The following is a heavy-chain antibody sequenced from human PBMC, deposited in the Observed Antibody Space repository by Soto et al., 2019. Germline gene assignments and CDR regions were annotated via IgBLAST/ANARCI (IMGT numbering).Heavy chain of an antibody. V-gene: IGHV3-30-3*01. Sequence: GGSLRRSCAACACTFSDYAMHWVRQAPGKGLEWVAVISHHGNRKDYADAVEGRFTISRDNSEYTVFLQMNSLAPADPAPSYCERGYSVGCHGDYFDIWGQGTLVTVSS. CDR3: ERGYSVGCHGDYFDI. J-gene: IGHJ4*03. CDR2: ISHHGNRK. CDR1: ACTFSDYA. D-gene: IGHD6-25*01.